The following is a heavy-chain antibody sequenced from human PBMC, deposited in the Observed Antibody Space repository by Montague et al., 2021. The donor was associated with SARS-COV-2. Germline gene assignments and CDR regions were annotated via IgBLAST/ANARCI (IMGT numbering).Heavy chain of an antibody. J-gene: IGHJ4*02. CDR2: IYYSGST. Sequence: SETRSLTRTLSGGSIRSYYWSWIRQPRGKGLEWIGEIYYSGSTNXNPSLKSRVTISMDTSKSQFSLKLTSVTTADTAVYYCARHTRGWQPFDFWGQGTLVTVSS. V-gene: IGHV4-59*01. CDR3: ARHTRGWQPFDF. CDR1: GGSIRSYY. D-gene: IGHD6-19*01.